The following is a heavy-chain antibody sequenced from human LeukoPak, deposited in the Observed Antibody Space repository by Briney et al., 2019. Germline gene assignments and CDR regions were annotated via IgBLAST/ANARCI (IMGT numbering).Heavy chain of an antibody. D-gene: IGHD1-26*01. J-gene: IGHJ3*02. CDR2: ISSGGSTV. V-gene: IGHV3-48*03. CDR3: ARVIIVGATGI. CDR1: GFTFSSYE. Sequence: GGSLRLSCAASGFTFSSYEMNWVRQAPGKGLEWVSYISSGGSTVHYADSVKGRFTISRDNAKNSLYPQMNSLRAEDTADYYCARVIIVGATGIWGQGTMVPVSS.